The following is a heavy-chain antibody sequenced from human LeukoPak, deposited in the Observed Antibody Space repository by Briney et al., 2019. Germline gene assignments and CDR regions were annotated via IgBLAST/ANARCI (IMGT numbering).Heavy chain of an antibody. CDR3: ARDLQSNGDYCFDY. CDR2: ISSSGSTI. Sequence: GGSLRLSCAASGFTFSSYEMNWVRQAPGKGLEWVSYISSSGSTIYYADSVKGRFTISRDNAKNSLYLQMNSLRAEDTAVYYCARDLQSNGDYCFDYWGQGTLVTVSS. D-gene: IGHD4-17*01. V-gene: IGHV3-48*03. J-gene: IGHJ4*02. CDR1: GFTFSSYE.